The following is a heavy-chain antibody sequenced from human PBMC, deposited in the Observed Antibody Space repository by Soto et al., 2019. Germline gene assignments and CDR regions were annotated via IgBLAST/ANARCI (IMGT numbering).Heavy chain of an antibody. CDR2: ISAYNGNT. Sequence: QVQLVQSGAEVKKPGASVKVSCKASGYTFTSYGISWVRQAPGQGREWMGWISAYNGNTNYAQKRQGRVPMTTDTTKSTAYMELRSLRSDDTAVYYCARGALPTVTTDYYYMDVWGKGTTVTVSS. V-gene: IGHV1-18*01. D-gene: IGHD4-17*01. CDR3: ARGALPTVTTDYYYMDV. CDR1: GYTFTSYG. J-gene: IGHJ6*03.